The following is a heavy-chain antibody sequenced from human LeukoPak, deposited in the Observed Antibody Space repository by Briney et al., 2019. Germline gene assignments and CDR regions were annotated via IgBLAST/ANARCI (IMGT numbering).Heavy chain of an antibody. V-gene: IGHV4-31*03. CDR2: IYDSGST. CDR1: GVSMRSGGYY. D-gene: IGHD3-10*01. CDR3: ARDRGKDYGSGSYYNLRYYYYMDV. Sequence: SETLSLTCSVSGVSMRSGGYYWRGVRQDGAKGLWWCVYIYDSGSTYYNPSLKSRVTISVDTSKNQFSLKLSSVTAADTAVYYCARDRGKDYGSGSYYNLRYYYYMDVWGKGTTVTVSS. J-gene: IGHJ6*03.